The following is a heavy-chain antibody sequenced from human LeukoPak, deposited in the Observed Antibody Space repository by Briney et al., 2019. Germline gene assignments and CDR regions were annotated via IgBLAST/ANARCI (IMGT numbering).Heavy chain of an antibody. J-gene: IGHJ3*02. Sequence: SETLSLTCTVSGGPISRFYWSWIRQPPGKGLEWIGYIHDSGSTNYNPSLKSRITISVDTSKNQFSLKLSSVTAADTAVYYCARGIAAASERALDIWGQGATVTVSS. V-gene: IGHV4-59*01. CDR2: IHDSGST. D-gene: IGHD6-13*01. CDR1: GGPISRFY. CDR3: ARGIAAASERALDI.